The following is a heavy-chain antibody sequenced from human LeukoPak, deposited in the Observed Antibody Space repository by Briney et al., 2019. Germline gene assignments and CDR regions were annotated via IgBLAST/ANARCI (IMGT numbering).Heavy chain of an antibody. CDR2: IVLGAGNT. J-gene: IGHJ5*02. D-gene: IGHD3-3*01. Sequence: SVKVSCKASGFTFPNSAMQWVRQARGQRLEWIGWIVLGAGNTVYSHKFHDRVPITRDVSTNTAYMELDSLGSEDTAVYYCAAQRGASLHDFWSTRLFDPWGQGTLVTVSS. CDR1: GFTFPNSA. CDR3: AAQRGASLHDFWSTRLFDP. V-gene: IGHV1-58*02.